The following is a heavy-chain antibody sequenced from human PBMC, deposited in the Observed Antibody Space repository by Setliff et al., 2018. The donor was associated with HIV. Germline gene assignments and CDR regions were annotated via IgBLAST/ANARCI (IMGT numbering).Heavy chain of an antibody. CDR1: GYSFTTYW. CDR2: IHPGDSDT. CDR3: ARHNRLLDY. V-gene: IGHV5-51*01. Sequence: PGESLKISCKGSGYSFTTYWIGWVRQMSGKGLEWMGIIHPGDSDTRYSPTFQGQVTISADKSMSTAYLQWNSLKASDTAMYYCARHNRLLDYWGQGTLVTVSS. J-gene: IGHJ4*02. D-gene: IGHD2-21*02.